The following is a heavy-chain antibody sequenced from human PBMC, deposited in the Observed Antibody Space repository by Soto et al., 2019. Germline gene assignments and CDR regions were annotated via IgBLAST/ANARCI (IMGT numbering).Heavy chain of an antibody. CDR3: ARRPDFFDY. J-gene: IGHJ4*02. CDR1: GFTFSSFA. CDR2: ISGDGFYT. Sequence: GGSLRLSXADSGFTFSSFAMGWVRQAPGKGLEWVSAISGDGFYTYYADSVKGRFTISRDNSKNTLYLQMNSLRVDDTAVYYCARRPDFFDYWGPGTLVTVSS. V-gene: IGHV3-23*01. D-gene: IGHD2-21*01.